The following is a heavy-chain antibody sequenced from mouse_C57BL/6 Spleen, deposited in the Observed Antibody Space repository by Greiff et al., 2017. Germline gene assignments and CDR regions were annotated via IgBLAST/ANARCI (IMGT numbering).Heavy chain of an antibody. CDR2: IDPSDSYT. CDR3: ERDWGGDY. CDR1: GYTFTSYW. J-gene: IGHJ2*01. D-gene: IGHD4-1*01. V-gene: IGHV1-50*01. Sequence: QVQLQQPGAELVKPGASVKLSCKASGYTFTSYWMQWVKQRPGQGLEWIGEIDPSDSYTNYNQKFKGKATLTVDTSSSTAYMQLSSLTSEDSAVYYWERDWGGDYWGQGTTLTVSS.